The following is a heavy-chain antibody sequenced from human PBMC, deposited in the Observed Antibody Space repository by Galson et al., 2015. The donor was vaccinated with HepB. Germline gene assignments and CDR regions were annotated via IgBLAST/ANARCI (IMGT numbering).Heavy chain of an antibody. CDR3: ANIVVVPAAPFDY. Sequence: SLRLSCAASGFTFSSYAMSWVRQAPGKGLEWVSAISGSGGSTYHADSVKGRFTISRDNSKNTLYLQMNSLRAEDTAVYYCANIVVVPAAPFDYWGQGTLVTVSS. CDR1: GFTFSSYA. CDR2: ISGSGGST. V-gene: IGHV3-23*01. D-gene: IGHD2-2*01. J-gene: IGHJ4*02.